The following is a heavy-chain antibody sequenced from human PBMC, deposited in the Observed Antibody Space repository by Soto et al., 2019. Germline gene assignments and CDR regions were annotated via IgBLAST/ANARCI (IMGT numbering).Heavy chain of an antibody. V-gene: IGHV1-69*12. CDR2: IIPKFGTA. CDR1: GGIFSDYA. Sequence: QVRLKQSGGEVKKPGSSVKVSCRVSGGIFSDYAVSWVRQAPGQGLQWVGGIIPKFGTAKYARKFEDRVTLTADELTSTVYMEINNLRSEDTALYYCARDKLSSLVVETPHLFDSWGQGTLLTVSS. CDR3: ARDKLSSLVVETPHLFDS. J-gene: IGHJ5*01. D-gene: IGHD2-21*01.